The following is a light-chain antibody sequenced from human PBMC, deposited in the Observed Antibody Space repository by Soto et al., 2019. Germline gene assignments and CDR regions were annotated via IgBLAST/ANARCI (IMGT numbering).Light chain of an antibody. Sequence: EMVLTQSPGTLSLSPGERATLSCRASQSISSNYLAWYQQRPGQAPRLLIFGASYRATGIPDRFSGSGSGTDFTLTISRLEPEDFAVYSCQQYSSSPPEFTFGPGTRVDSK. CDR2: GAS. V-gene: IGKV3-20*01. CDR3: QQYSSSPPEFT. CDR1: QSISSNY. J-gene: IGKJ3*01.